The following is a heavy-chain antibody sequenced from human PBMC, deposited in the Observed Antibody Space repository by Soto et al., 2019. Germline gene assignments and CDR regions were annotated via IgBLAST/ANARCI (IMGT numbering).Heavy chain of an antibody. CDR3: VREGLTMYGVLTPSFDP. D-gene: IGHD3-3*01. J-gene: IGHJ5*02. CDR1: GASITSGDYS. CDR2: IYHTGTT. V-gene: IGHV4-30-4*01. Sequence: VQLQESGPGLVKPSQTLSLTCTVSGASITSGDYSWNWIRQPPGKGLEWIGYIYHTGTTDYNPSLLSRVTISVGRSMSQFSLKLRSVTAADPAVYYCVREGLTMYGVLTPSFDPWGPGTLVTVSS.